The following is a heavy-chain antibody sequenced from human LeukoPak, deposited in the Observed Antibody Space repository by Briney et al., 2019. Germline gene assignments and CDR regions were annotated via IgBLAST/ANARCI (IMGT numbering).Heavy chain of an antibody. CDR3: AKGVAVAGNGGFDY. J-gene: IGHJ4*02. D-gene: IGHD6-19*01. CDR1: GFTFSSYA. Sequence: GGSLRLSCAASGFTFSSYAMSWVRQAPGKGLEWVSAISGSGGSTYYADSVKGRFTISRDSSKNTLYLQMNSLRAEDTAVYYCAKGVAVAGNGGFDYWGQGTLVTVSS. CDR2: ISGSGGST. V-gene: IGHV3-23*01.